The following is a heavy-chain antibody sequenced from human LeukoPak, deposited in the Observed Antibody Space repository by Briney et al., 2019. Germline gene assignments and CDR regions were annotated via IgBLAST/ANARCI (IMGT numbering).Heavy chain of an antibody. CDR1: GFTFSSYA. V-gene: IGHV3-23*01. D-gene: IGHD1-26*01. CDR3: AKDVYSGSSLGHYYYYMDV. CDR2: ISGSGGST. Sequence: GGSLRLSCAASGFTFSSYAMSWVRQAPGKGLEWVSAISGSGGSTYYADSVKGRFTISRDNSKNTLYLQMNSLRAEDTAVYYCAKDVYSGSSLGHYYYYMDVWGKGTTVTVSS. J-gene: IGHJ6*03.